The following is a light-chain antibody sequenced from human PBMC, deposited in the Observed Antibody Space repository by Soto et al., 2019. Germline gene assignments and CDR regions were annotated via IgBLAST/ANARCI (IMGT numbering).Light chain of an antibody. Sequence: DIQMTQSPSSLSASVGDRVTITCRASQSISTNLNWFQQKPGKAPKLLIYAASSLQSGVPSRFSGSGSGTEFTLTISSLQPDDFATYYCQQYNSYSETFGQGTKVDIK. J-gene: IGKJ1*01. CDR2: AAS. CDR3: QQYNSYSET. V-gene: IGKV1-39*01. CDR1: QSISTN.